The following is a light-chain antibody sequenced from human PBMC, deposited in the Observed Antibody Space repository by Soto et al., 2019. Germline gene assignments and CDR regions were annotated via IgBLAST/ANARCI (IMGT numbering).Light chain of an antibody. J-gene: IGKJ1*01. CDR1: QSIANY. CDR3: QQSYNTRT. CDR2: AAS. V-gene: IGKV1-39*01. Sequence: DIQMTQSPSSLSASVGDRVTITCRASQSIANYLNWYQQKPGNAPNLLIYAASSLQSGVPSRFSGSGSGTDFTLTIRSLQPEDFATYYCQQSYNTRTFGQGTKVEIK.